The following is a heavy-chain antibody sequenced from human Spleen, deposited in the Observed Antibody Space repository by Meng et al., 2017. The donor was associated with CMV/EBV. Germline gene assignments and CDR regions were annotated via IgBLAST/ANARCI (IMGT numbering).Heavy chain of an antibody. J-gene: IGHJ6*02. CDR2: INQDGSEK. CDR1: GFTFSSYW. D-gene: IGHD2-2*02. CDR3: ARERGSGGYCSTTNCYRGYYYYYGMDV. Sequence: GESLKISCAASGFTFSSYWMSRVRQAPGKGLEWVANINQDGSEKNYVASVKGRFTISRDNAKNSLYLQMNSLRAEDTAVYYCARERGSGGYCSTTNCYRGYYYYYGMDVWGQGTTVTVSS. V-gene: IGHV3-7*01.